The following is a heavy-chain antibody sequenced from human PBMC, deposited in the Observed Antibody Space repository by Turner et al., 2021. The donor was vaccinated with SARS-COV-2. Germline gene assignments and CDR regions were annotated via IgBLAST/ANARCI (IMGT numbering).Heavy chain of an antibody. V-gene: IGHV1-2*02. J-gene: IGHJ4*02. Sequence: QVQLVQSGAAVKKPGASVKVSCKASRYTFTGYYMHWVGQAPGHGLEWMGWMNPNSGATNYAQKFQGRVTMTRDTSISTVYMEVSRLRSDDTAVYYCARGPAVFGVVIMGYWGQGTLVTVSS. CDR3: ARGPAVFGVVIMGY. D-gene: IGHD3-3*01. CDR1: RYTFTGYY. CDR2: MNPNSGAT.